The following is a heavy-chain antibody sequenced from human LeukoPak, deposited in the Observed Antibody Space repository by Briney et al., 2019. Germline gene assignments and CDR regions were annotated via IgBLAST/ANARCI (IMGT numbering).Heavy chain of an antibody. CDR2: ISGSGGST. Sequence: GGSLRLSCAASGFTFSSYAMSWVRQAPGKGLGWVSAISGSGGSTYYADSVKGRFTISRDNSKNTLYLQMNSLRAEDTAVYYCAKDRGSESRHDAFDIWGQGTMVTVSS. D-gene: IGHD3-10*01. CDR3: AKDRGSESRHDAFDI. CDR1: GFTFSSYA. J-gene: IGHJ3*02. V-gene: IGHV3-23*01.